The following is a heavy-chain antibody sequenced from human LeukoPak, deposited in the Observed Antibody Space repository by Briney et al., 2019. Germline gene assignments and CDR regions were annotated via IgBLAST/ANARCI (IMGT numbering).Heavy chain of an antibody. CDR2: IYPGDSDT. V-gene: IGHV5-51*01. CDR1: GYSFTSYW. CDR3: ARHSVVEGSGSSYYYYMDV. J-gene: IGHJ6*03. D-gene: IGHD3-10*01. Sequence: GESLKISCKGSGYSFTSYWIGWVRQMPGKGLEWMGIIYPGDSDTRYSPSFQGQVTISADKSISTAYLQWSSLKASDTAMYYCARHSVVEGSGSSYYYYMDVWGKGTTVTVSS.